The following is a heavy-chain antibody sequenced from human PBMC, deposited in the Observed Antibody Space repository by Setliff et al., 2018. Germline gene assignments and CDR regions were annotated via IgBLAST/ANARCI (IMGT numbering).Heavy chain of an antibody. CDR2: IYPGDSDT. Sequence: GESLKISCKGSGYSFTSYWIAWVRQMPGKGLEWMGIIYPGDSDTRYSPSFQGQVTISADRSTRTAYLQWSSLKASDTAMYYCAREGWGGPRAFDIWGQGTMVTVSS. CDR1: GYSFTSYW. V-gene: IGHV5-51*01. J-gene: IGHJ3*02. CDR3: AREGWGGPRAFDI. D-gene: IGHD1-26*01.